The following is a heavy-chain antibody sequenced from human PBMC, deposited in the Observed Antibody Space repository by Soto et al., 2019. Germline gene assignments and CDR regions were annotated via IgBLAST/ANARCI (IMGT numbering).Heavy chain of an antibody. CDR3: ARFNWYFDL. Sequence: QVQLQESGPGLVKPSETLSLTCTVSGGSISSYYWSWIRQPPGKGLEWIGYIYYSGSTNYNPSLKSRVTISVDTCKNQFSLKLSSVTAADTAVYYCARFNWYFDLWGRGPRVTVSS. J-gene: IGHJ2*01. CDR1: GGSISSYY. CDR2: IYYSGST. V-gene: IGHV4-59*08.